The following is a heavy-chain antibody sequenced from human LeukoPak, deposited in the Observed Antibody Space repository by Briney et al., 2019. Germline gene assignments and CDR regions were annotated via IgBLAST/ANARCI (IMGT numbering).Heavy chain of an antibody. CDR2: TNSNSGAT. CDR1: GYTFTDYY. CDR3: ARDGSLAY. Sequence: VASVKVSCKASGYTFTDYYIHWVRQAPGQGLEWMGWTNSNSGATNYAQKFQGRVTMTRDTSISTAYMELTRLGSDDTAVYYCARDGSLAYWGQGTLVTVSS. D-gene: IGHD5-12*01. J-gene: IGHJ4*02. V-gene: IGHV1-2*02.